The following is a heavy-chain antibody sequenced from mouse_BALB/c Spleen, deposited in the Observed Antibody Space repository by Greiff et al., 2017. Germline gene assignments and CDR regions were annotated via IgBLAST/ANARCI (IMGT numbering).Heavy chain of an antibody. Sequence: VMLVESGPGLVAPSQSLSITCTVSGFSLTSYGVSWVRQPPGKGLEWLGVIWGDGSTNYHSALISRLSISKDNSKSQVFLKLNSLQTDDTATYYCAKHLYRYDARGFAYWGQGTLVTVSA. V-gene: IGHV2-3*01. CDR1: GFSLTSYG. D-gene: IGHD2-14*01. CDR3: AKHLYRYDARGFAY. CDR2: IWGDGST. J-gene: IGHJ3*01.